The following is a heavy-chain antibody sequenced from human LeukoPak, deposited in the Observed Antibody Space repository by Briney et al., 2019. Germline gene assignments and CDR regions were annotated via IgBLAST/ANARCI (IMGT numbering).Heavy chain of an antibody. CDR1: GFTFGNFT. V-gene: IGHV3-23*01. J-gene: IGHJ4*02. D-gene: IGHD3-10*01. CDR3: AKASGSPYYFDY. CDR2: ISANGGAT. Sequence: GGSLRLSCAASGFTFGNFTMSWVRQAPGKGLECVSLISANGGATYYADSVKGRFTTSRANSNSTLYLQMNSLRDDDTAVYYCAKASGSPYYFDYWGQGTLVTVSS.